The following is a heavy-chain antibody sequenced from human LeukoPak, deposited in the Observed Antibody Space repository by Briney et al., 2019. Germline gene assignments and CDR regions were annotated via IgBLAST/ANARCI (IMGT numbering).Heavy chain of an antibody. CDR3: ARRRQLGPKVFDY. V-gene: IGHV4-38-2*01. J-gene: IGHJ4*02. CDR1: GYSISSGYY. D-gene: IGHD1-1*01. Sequence: SETLSLTCAVSGYSISSGYYWGWIRPPPGKGLEWIGTIFHGGSTYYTPSLKSRVIMSVDTSKNQFSLKLTSVTAADTAVYFCARRRQLGPKVFDYWGQGILVTVSS. CDR2: IFHGGST.